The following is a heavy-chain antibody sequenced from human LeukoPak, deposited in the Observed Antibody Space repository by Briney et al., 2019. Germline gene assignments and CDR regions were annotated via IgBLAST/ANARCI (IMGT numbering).Heavy chain of an antibody. CDR1: GFTFSSYA. D-gene: IGHD6-13*01. J-gene: IGHJ4*02. V-gene: IGHV3-30*03. CDR3: ARQTSAADY. CDR2: ISYDGSK. Sequence: PGGSLRLSCTASGFTFSSYAIHWVRQAAGKGLEWVALISYDGSKYYAESVKGRFTISRDNSKNTLYMQMNSLRVEDTAVYYCARQTSAADYWGQGTLVTVSS.